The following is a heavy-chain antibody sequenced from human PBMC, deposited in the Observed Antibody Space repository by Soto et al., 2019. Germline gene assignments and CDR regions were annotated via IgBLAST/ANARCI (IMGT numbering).Heavy chain of an antibody. Sequence: SETLSLTCAVSDYSISSGYYWGWIRQSPGKGLEWIGSIYHSGSTYYNPSLKSRVTISLEMSKNQFSLKLSSVTAADTAVYYCARGGIEVLVAVPRWFDPWGQGTLVTVSS. CDR3: ARGGIEVLVAVPRWFDP. V-gene: IGHV4-38-2*01. D-gene: IGHD2-15*01. CDR1: DYSISSGYY. CDR2: IYHSGST. J-gene: IGHJ5*02.